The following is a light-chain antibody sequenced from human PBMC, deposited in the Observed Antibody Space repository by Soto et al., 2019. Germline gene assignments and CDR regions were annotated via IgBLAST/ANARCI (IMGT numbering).Light chain of an antibody. CDR1: QSIAVS. Sequence: IQLTQSPSSLSASLGDLVTITCLASQSIAVSVNWYQQKPGKAPKLLIYVAFTLESGVPSRFSGSGSGTEFTLTIRSLQPEDFATYYCQQSFRRPITFGQGTRLEI. CDR2: VAF. J-gene: IGKJ5*01. V-gene: IGKV1-39*01. CDR3: QQSFRRPIT.